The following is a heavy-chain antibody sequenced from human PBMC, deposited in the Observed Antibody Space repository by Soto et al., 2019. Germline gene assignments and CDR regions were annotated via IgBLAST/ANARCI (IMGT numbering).Heavy chain of an antibody. V-gene: IGHV3-11*01. CDR3: ARRSAVTTSHSFDI. Sequence: QEQLVESGGGLVKPGGSLRLSCAASGFTFSDYSMSWIRQAPGKGLGWISYIRSTDSSIFYADSVKGRFTISRDNARSSLYLQMDSLRAEDTAVYYCARRSAVTTSHSFDIWGQGTMVTASS. J-gene: IGHJ3*02. CDR2: IRSTDSSI. D-gene: IGHD4-17*01. CDR1: GFTFSDYS.